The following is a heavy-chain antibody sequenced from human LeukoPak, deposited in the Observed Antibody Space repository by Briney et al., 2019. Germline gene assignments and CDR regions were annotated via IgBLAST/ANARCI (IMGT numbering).Heavy chain of an antibody. J-gene: IGHJ5*02. Sequence: GGSLRLSCAASGLTVSRNYMSWIRQAPGKGLEWISYIGPTSTKNSYADSVEGRFTISRDNDRNSLYLQMDSLEDGDTAIYYCARGGNWFDPWGQGTLVTVSS. CDR1: GLTVSRNY. CDR2: IGPTSTKN. CDR3: ARGGNWFDP. D-gene: IGHD3-16*01. V-gene: IGHV3-11*04.